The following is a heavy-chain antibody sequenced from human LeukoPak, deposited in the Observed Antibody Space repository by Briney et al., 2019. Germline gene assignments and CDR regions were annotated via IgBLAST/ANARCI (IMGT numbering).Heavy chain of an antibody. CDR1: GGSISGYW. V-gene: IGHV4-4*07. CDR3: ARDRNDEYFQH. Sequence: KPSETLSLTCTVSGGSISGYWWTWVRQLAGKGLEWIGRIYSSGVTDYNPSLKSRVTMSVGTSQNHFSLKLFSVTAADTAVYYCARDRNDEYFQHWGQGTLVSVSS. CDR2: IYSSGVT. J-gene: IGHJ1*01. D-gene: IGHD1-14*01.